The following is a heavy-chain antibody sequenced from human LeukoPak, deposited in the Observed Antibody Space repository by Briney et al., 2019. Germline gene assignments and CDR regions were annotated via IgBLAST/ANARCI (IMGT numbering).Heavy chain of an antibody. CDR1: GFTFSSYA. Sequence: GSLRLSCAASGFTFSSYAMSWVRQAPGKGLEWVSAISGSSGSTYYADSVKGRFTISRDNSKNTLYLQMNSLRAEDTAVYYCAKPRLEGYYFDYWGQGTLVTVSS. CDR3: AKPRLEGYYFDY. J-gene: IGHJ4*02. CDR2: ISGSSGST. V-gene: IGHV3-23*01. D-gene: IGHD1-1*01.